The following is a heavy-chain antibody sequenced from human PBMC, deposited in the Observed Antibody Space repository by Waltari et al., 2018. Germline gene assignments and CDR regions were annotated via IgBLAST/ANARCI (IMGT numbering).Heavy chain of an antibody. Sequence: EVQLVESGGGLVKPGGSLRLSCAASGFTFSSYSMNWVRQAPGRGREGVSSYRSSSSYIDYGNSVKGRFTIARDNAKNALYLQMSSLRAEDTAVYYCAGAGGGAFDIWGQGTMVTVSS. CDR3: AGAGGGAFDI. V-gene: IGHV3-21*01. CDR2: YRSSSSYI. J-gene: IGHJ3*02. D-gene: IGHD6-19*01. CDR1: GFTFSSYS.